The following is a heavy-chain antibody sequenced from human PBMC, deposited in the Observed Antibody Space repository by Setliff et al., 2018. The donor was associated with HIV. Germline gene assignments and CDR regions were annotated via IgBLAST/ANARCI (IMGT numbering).Heavy chain of an antibody. CDR3: ASYSGSYYFILHY. V-gene: IGHV1-69*10. CDR2: IIPVLGLS. CDR1: GDTFSSYA. D-gene: IGHD1-26*01. J-gene: IGHJ4*02. Sequence: ASVKVSCKASGDTFSSYAISWVRQAPGRGLEWMGGIIPVLGLSYYAQNFQGRVTITADESTSTAYMELSSLRSEDTAVYYCASYSGSYYFILHYWGQGTLVTVSS.